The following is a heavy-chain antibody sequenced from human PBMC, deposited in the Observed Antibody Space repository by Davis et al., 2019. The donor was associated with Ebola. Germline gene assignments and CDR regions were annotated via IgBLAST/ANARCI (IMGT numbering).Heavy chain of an antibody. V-gene: IGHV4-59*11. J-gene: IGHJ4*02. D-gene: IGHD2-21*01. CDR1: GGFLTGHY. CDR3: ARDGAAYDF. CDR2: IRYSGST. Sequence: MPSETLSLTCNVSGGFLTGHYWAWIRQPPGKGLEFIGYIRYSGSTNYNPSLEGRVTMSVDTSKNQFSLKLRSVTAADTAVYYCARDGAAYDFWGQGTLVTVST.